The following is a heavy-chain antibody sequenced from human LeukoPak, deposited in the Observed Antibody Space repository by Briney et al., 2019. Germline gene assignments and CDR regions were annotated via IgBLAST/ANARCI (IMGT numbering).Heavy chain of an antibody. CDR1: GGSIRSSRYY. CDR2: IYYSGST. CDR3: AGAPSWPGSVDY. Sequence: SETLSLTCTVSGGSIRSSRYYWGWIRQPPGKGLEWIGSIYYSGSTNYNPSLKSRVTISVDTSKNQFSLKLSSVTAADTAVYYCAGAPSWPGSVDYWGQGTLVTVSS. V-gene: IGHV4-39*07. D-gene: IGHD4-11*01. J-gene: IGHJ4*02.